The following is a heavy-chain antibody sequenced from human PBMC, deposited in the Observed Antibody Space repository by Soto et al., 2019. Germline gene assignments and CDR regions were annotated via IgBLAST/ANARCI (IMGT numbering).Heavy chain of an antibody. J-gene: IGHJ4*02. D-gene: IGHD3-22*01. CDR2: IIPIFGTA. V-gene: IGHV1-69*01. CDR3: ASTGRPNGYYDSSGYYWDY. CDR1: GGTFSSYA. Sequence: QVQLVQSGAEVKKPGSSVKVSCKASGGTFSSYAISWVRQAPGQGLEWMGGIIPIFGTANYAQKFQGRGTITADESTSTAYMELSSLRSEDTAVYYCASTGRPNGYYDSSGYYWDYWGQGTLVTVSS.